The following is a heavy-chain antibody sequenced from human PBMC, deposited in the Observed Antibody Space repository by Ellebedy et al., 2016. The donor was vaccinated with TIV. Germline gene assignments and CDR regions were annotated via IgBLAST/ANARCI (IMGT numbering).Heavy chain of an antibody. CDR2: ISVHNGNT. Sequence: ASVKVSCKASGYTFSTSHISWVRQAPGQGLEWLGWISVHNGNTNYAQNFQGRVTMTTDTSTTTAYMELSSLTSDDTAVYFCARDKLATSTGYYYNWLDPWGQGTLVTVSS. D-gene: IGHD3-22*01. J-gene: IGHJ5*02. CDR1: GYTFSTSH. V-gene: IGHV1-18*01. CDR3: ARDKLATSTGYYYNWLDP.